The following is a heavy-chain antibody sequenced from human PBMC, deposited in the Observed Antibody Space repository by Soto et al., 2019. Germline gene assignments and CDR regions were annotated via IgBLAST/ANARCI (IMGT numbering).Heavy chain of an antibody. J-gene: IGHJ4*02. V-gene: IGHV4-4*07. CDR1: GGSITSHY. CDR3: ARDQGSGYFDY. D-gene: IGHD6-19*01. CDR2: ISATGST. Sequence: QVQLQESGPGLVKPSETLSVTCKVSGGSITSHYWSWFRQPAGKGLEWIGRISATGSTYDNPFLKSRVALSLDTSKNQFSLRLSFVTAADTAGYYCARDQGSGYFDYWGQGTLVTVSS.